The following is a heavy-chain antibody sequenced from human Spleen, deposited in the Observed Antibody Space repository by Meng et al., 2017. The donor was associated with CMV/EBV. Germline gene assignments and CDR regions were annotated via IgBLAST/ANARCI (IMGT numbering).Heavy chain of an antibody. Sequence: SGATLANPTQTLTLTCTFLGFSLRTGGVGVGWIRQPPEKALEWHARIYWTDEKRYTSSLKSRLIVTKDTSNNQVVLKMTNMDPVDTATYYCAHSVAVAGTDYFDSWGQGMLVTVSS. CDR3: AHSVAVAGTDYFDS. V-gene: IGHV2-5*01. J-gene: IGHJ4*02. CDR1: GFSLRTGGVG. CDR2: IYWTDEK. D-gene: IGHD6-19*01.